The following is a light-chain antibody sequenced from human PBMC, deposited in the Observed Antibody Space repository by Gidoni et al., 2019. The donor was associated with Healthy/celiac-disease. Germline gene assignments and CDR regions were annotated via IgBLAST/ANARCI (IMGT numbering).Light chain of an antibody. CDR3: LQDYNYPPT. V-gene: IGKV1-6*01. J-gene: IGKJ1*01. CDR1: QGIRND. CDR2: AAS. Sequence: IQMNKSPSSLSASVGDRVTIPCRASQGIRNDLGWYQQKPGKAPKLLIYAASSLQSGVPSRFSGSGSGTDFTLTSSSLQPEDFATYYCLQDYNYPPTFGQGTKVEIK.